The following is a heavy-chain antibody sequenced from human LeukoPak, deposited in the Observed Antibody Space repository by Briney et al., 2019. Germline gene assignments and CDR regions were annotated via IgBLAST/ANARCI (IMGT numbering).Heavy chain of an antibody. V-gene: IGHV1-2*06. Sequence: ASVKVSCKASGYTFTGYYIHWVRQAPGQGLEWMGRINPNSGGTNYAQKFQGRVTMNRDMSISTAYMELSRLRSDDTAVYYCARDGDIKQWLVYYFDYWGQGTLVTVSS. CDR3: ARDGDIKQWLVYYFDY. CDR2: INPNSGGT. J-gene: IGHJ4*02. D-gene: IGHD6-19*01. CDR1: GYTFTGYY.